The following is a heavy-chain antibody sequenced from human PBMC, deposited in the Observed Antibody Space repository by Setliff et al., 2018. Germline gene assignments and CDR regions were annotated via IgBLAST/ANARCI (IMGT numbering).Heavy chain of an antibody. CDR1: GYTFTGDF. CDR2: INPNSGGT. D-gene: IGHD3-9*01. CDR3: ARLTEERWRQLAPNWFDP. V-gene: IGHV1-2*02. Sequence: ASVKVSCKASGYTFTGDFLHWVRQAPGQGLEWMGWINPNSGGTNYAQKFQGRVTMTRDTSISTAYMELSRLRSDDTAVYYCARLTEERWRQLAPNWFDPWGQGTLVTVSS. J-gene: IGHJ5*02.